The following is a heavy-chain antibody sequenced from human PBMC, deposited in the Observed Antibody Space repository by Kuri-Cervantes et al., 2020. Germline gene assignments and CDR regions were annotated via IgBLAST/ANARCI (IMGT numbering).Heavy chain of an antibody. J-gene: IGHJ4*02. D-gene: IGHD5-18*01. CDR2: ISWNSGSI. Sequence: SCAASGFTFDDYAMHWVRQAPGKGLEWVAGISWNSGSIGYADSVKGRFTISRDNAKNSPYLQMNSLRAEDTALYYCAKDWAAMVRGCDYWGQGTLVTVSS. CDR3: AKDWAAMVRGCDY. CDR1: GFTFDDYA. V-gene: IGHV3-9*01.